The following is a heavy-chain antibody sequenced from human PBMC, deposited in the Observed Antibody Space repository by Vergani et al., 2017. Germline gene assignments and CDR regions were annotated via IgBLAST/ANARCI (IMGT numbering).Heavy chain of an antibody. CDR2: ISYDGSNK. D-gene: IGHD5-12*01. V-gene: IGHV3-30-3*01. CDR3: ARDLTNIVATTYYYYYGMDV. CDR1: GFTFSSYA. Sequence: QVQLVESGGGVVQPGRSLRLSCAASGFTFSSYAMHWVRQAPGKGLEWVAVISYDGSNKYYADSVKGRFTISRDNSKNTLYLQMNSLRAEDTAVYYCARDLTNIVATTYYYYYGMDVWGQGTLVTVSS. J-gene: IGHJ6*02.